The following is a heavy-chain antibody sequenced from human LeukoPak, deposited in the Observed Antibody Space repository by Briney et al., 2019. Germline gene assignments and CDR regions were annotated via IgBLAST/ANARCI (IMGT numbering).Heavy chain of an antibody. D-gene: IGHD6-13*01. CDR1: GGSISSSSYY. CDR3: ARATRYSSSWYNY. CDR2: IYYSGST. V-gene: IGHV4-39*01. J-gene: IGHJ4*02. Sequence: SETLSLTCTVSGGSISSSSYYWGWIRQPPGKGLEWIGSIYYSGSTYYNPSLKSRVTISVDTSKNQFSPKLSSVTAADTAVYYCARATRYSSSWYNYWGQGTLVTVSS.